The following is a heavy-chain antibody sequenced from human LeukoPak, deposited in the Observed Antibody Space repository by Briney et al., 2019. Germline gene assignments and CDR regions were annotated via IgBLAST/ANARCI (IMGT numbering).Heavy chain of an antibody. CDR1: GFTFSRYT. CDR2: IRSESSST. Sequence: GGSLRLSCAASGFTFSRYTMNWVRQAPGKELEWISNIRSESSSTTYADSVKGRFTISRDNSKNSLYLQINSLRAEDTAVYYCVRDLNWAFDYWGQGTLVTVSS. V-gene: IGHV3-48*01. D-gene: IGHD3-16*01. CDR3: VRDLNWAFDY. J-gene: IGHJ4*02.